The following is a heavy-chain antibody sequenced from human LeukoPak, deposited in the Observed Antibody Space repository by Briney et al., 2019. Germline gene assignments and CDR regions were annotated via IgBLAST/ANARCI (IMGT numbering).Heavy chain of an antibody. V-gene: IGHV4-59*01. CDR1: GGSISSYY. CDR2: IYDSGST. D-gene: IGHD3-22*01. CDR3: ASLTTADAFDI. Sequence: SETLSLTCTVSGGSISSYYWSWIRQPPGKGLEWLGYIYDSGSTNYNPSLKSRVTISVDTSKNQFSLKLSSVTAADTAVFYCASLTTADAFDIWGQGTVVTVSS. J-gene: IGHJ3*02.